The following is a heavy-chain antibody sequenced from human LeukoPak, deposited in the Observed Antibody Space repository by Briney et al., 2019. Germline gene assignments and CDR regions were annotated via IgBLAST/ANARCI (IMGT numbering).Heavy chain of an antibody. CDR1: GFTFGDYA. CDR2: IRSKAYGGTT. Sequence: GGSLRLSCTVSGFTFGDYAMSWVRQAPGKGLEWVGFIRSKAYGGTTEYAASVKGRFTISRDDSKSIAYLQMNSLKTEDTAVYYCTRELDYWGQGTLVTVSS. CDR3: TRELDY. J-gene: IGHJ4*02. V-gene: IGHV3-49*04.